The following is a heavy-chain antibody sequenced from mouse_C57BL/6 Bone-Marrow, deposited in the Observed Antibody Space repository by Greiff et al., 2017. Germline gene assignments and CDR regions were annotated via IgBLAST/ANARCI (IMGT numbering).Heavy chain of an antibody. CDR3: ARCGYAMDY. V-gene: IGHV1-9*01. CDR1: GYTFTGYW. J-gene: IGHJ4*01. CDR2: LLPGSGST. Sequence: VQGVESGAELMKPGASVTLSCKATGYTFTGYWIAWVKQRPGHGLEWLGELLPGSGSTNYNEQFKGKATFTADTSSNTAYMQHSSLTTEDSAIYYCARCGYAMDYWGQGTSVTVSS.